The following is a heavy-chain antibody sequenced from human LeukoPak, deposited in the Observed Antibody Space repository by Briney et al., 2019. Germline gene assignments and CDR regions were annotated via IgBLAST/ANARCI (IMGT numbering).Heavy chain of an antibody. V-gene: IGHV1-18*01. Sequence: ASVKVSCKASGYTFTSYGISWVRQAPGQGLEWMGWISAYNGNTNYAQKLQGRVTMTTDTSTSTAYMELRSLRSDDTAVYYCARAGGYCSSTSCYGSFTYYYYMDVWGKGTTVTISS. D-gene: IGHD2-2*01. J-gene: IGHJ6*03. CDR1: GYTFTSYG. CDR2: ISAYNGNT. CDR3: ARAGGYCSSTSCYGSFTYYYYMDV.